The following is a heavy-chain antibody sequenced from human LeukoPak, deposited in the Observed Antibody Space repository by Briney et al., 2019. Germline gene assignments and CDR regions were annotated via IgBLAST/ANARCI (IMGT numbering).Heavy chain of an antibody. CDR3: ARLRLRTLLFDY. D-gene: IGHD1-14*01. CDR1: GGFISSTSYY. CDR2: IYYSGST. J-gene: IGHJ4*02. Sequence: PSETLSLTCTVSGGFISSTSYYWGWIRQPPGKGLEWIGSIYYSGSTHYNPSLKSRVTISVDTSKNQFSLKLSSVTAADTAVYYCARLRLRTLLFDYWGQGTLVTVSS. V-gene: IGHV4-39*01.